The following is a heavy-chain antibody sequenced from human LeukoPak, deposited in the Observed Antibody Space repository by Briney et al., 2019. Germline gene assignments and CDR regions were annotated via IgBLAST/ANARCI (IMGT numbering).Heavy chain of an antibody. CDR2: ISYDGSNK. J-gene: IGHJ4*02. CDR3: AKTHSSSWFLGLSGSDYFDY. CDR1: GFTFSSYG. V-gene: IGHV3-30*18. D-gene: IGHD6-13*01. Sequence: PGRSLRLSCAASGFTFSSYGMHWVCQAPGKGLEWLAVISYDGSNKYYADSVKGRFTISRDNSKNTLYLQMNSLRTEDTAVYYCAKTHSSSWFLGLSGSDYFDYWGQGTLVTVSS.